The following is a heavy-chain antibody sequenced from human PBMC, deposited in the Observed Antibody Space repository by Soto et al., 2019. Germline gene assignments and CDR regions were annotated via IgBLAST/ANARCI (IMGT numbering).Heavy chain of an antibody. CDR1: GGSIGGYY. D-gene: IGHD3-10*01. V-gene: IGHV4-59*01. Sequence: PSETLSLTCTVSGGSIGGYYGSWIRQPPGKGLEWIGYIYYSGSTNYNPSLKSRVTISVDTSKNQFSLKLSSVTAADTAVYYCASVSGTGWFDPWGQGTQVTVSS. CDR3: ASVSGTGWFDP. CDR2: IYYSGST. J-gene: IGHJ5*02.